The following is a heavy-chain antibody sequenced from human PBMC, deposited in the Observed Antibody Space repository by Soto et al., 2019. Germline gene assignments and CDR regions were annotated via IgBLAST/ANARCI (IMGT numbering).Heavy chain of an antibody. CDR1: GGSISSGGYY. CDR2: IYYSGST. D-gene: IGHD1-26*01. Sequence: SETLSLTCTVSGGSISSGGYYWSWIRQHPGKGLEWIGYIYYSGSTYYNPSLKSRVTISVDTSKNQFPLKLSSVTAADTAVYYCARVPLSYIWFDPWGQGTLVTVSS. J-gene: IGHJ5*02. CDR3: ARVPLSYIWFDP. V-gene: IGHV4-31*03.